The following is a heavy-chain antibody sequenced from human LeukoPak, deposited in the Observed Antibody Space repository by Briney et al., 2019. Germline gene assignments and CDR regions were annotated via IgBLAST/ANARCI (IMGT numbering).Heavy chain of an antibody. CDR3: ARDRLSLDYYDSSGYLRHNWFDP. CDR2: INPSGGST. CDR1: GYTFTSYY. J-gene: IGHJ5*02. D-gene: IGHD3-22*01. V-gene: IGHV1-46*01. Sequence: ASVKVSCKASGYTFTSYYMHWVRQAPGQGLEWMGIINPSGGSTSYAQKFQGRVTMTRDTSISTAYMELSRLRSDDTAVYYCARDRLSLDYYDSSGYLRHNWFDPWGQGTLVTVSS.